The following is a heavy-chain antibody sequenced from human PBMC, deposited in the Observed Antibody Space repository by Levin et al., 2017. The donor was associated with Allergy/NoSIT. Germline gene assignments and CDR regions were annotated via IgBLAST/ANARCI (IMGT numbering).Heavy chain of an antibody. CDR3: ARGLPDGGYSGYDLRMRDKYCSGGSCYLKGWFDP. D-gene: IGHD2-15*01. V-gene: IGHV4-34*01. CDR1: GGSFSGYY. J-gene: IGHJ5*02. CDR2: INHSGST. Sequence: SCAVYGGSFSGYYWSWIRQPPGKGLEWIGEINHSGSTNYNPSLKSRVTISVDTSKNQFSLKLSSVTAADTAVYYCARGLPDGGYSGYDLRMRDKYCSGGSCYLKGWFDPWGQGTLVTVSS.